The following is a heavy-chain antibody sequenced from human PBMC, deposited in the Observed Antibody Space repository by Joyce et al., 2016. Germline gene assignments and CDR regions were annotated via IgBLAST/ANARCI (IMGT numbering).Heavy chain of an antibody. Sequence: QVQLVQSGAEMKKPGASVKVSCKASGYTFTNYDLNWVRQATGQGLEWMGGMSPNSGNTDSAQKFQGRVTMTRNTSISTAYMELSSLKSEDTAVYYCVRGRVYYYYGMDIWGQGTTVTVSS. V-gene: IGHV1-8*01. J-gene: IGHJ6*02. CDR1: GYTFTNYD. CDR3: VRGRVYYYYGMDI. CDR2: MSPNSGNT.